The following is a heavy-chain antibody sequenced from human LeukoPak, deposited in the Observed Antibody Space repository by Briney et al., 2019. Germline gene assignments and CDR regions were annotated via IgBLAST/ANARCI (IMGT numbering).Heavy chain of an antibody. CDR1: GFTFSSYA. V-gene: IGHV3-23*01. CDR2: ISGSGGST. D-gene: IGHD4-17*01. CDR3: AKGFLAYGDYEPGLDY. Sequence: GGSLRLSCAASGFTFSSYAMSWVRQAPGKGLEWVSAISGSGGSTYYADSVKGWFTISRDNSKNTLYLQMNSLRAEDTAVYYCAKGFLAYGDYEPGLDYWGQGTLVTVSS. J-gene: IGHJ4*02.